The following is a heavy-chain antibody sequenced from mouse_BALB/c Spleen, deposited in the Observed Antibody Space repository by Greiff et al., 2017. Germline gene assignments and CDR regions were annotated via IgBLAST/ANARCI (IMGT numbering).Heavy chain of an antibody. CDR1: GFNIKDTY. V-gene: IGHV14-3*02. J-gene: IGHJ2*01. D-gene: IGHD1-1*01. CDR2: IDPANGNT. CDR3: ARGAYYYGSSYHD. Sequence: EVKLMESGAELVKPGASVKLSCTASGFNIKDTYMHWVKQRPEQGLEWIGRIDPANGNTKYDPKFQGKATITADTSSNTAYLQLSSLTSEDTAVYYCARGAYYYGSSYHDWGQGTTLTVSS.